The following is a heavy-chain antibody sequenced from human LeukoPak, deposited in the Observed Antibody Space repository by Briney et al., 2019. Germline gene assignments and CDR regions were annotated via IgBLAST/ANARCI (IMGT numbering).Heavy chain of an antibody. J-gene: IGHJ6*02. CDR3: ARDRAYCGGDCYYYYYGMDV. V-gene: IGHV1-69*13. Sequence: SVKVSCKASGGTFSSYAISWVRQAPGQGLEWMGGIIPIFGTANYAQKFQGRVTITADESTSTAYMELSSLRSEDTAVYYCARDRAYCGGDCYYYYYGMDVWGQGTTVTVSS. CDR2: IIPIFGTA. D-gene: IGHD2-21*02. CDR1: GGTFSSYA.